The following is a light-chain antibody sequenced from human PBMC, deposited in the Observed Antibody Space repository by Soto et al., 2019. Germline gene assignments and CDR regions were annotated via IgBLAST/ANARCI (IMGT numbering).Light chain of an antibody. CDR2: VNSDGSH. CDR3: QTWDTGIVL. CDR1: SGHSNYA. Sequence: QPVLTQSPSASASLGASVKLTCTLSSGHSNYAIAWHQQLPEKGPRYLMKVNSDGSHSKGDGIPDRFSGSSSGAERYLTISSLQSADEADYYCQTWDTGIVLFGGGTKLTVL. V-gene: IGLV4-69*01. J-gene: IGLJ2*01.